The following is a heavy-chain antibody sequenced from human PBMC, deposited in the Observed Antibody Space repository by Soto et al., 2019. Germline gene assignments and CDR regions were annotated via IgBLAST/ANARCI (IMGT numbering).Heavy chain of an antibody. CDR1: GFTFSSYS. Sequence: GGSLRLSCAASGFTFSSYSMNWVRQAPGKGLEWVSSISSSSSYIYYADSVKGRFTISRDNAKNSLYLQMNSLRAEDTAVYYCARAFPRSWDFDYWGQGTLVTVSS. D-gene: IGHD1-26*01. CDR2: ISSSSSYI. J-gene: IGHJ4*02. CDR3: ARAFPRSWDFDY. V-gene: IGHV3-21*01.